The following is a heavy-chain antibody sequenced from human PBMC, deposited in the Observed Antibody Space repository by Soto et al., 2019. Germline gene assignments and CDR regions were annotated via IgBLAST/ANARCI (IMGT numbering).Heavy chain of an antibody. CDR2: MNPNSGNT. J-gene: IGHJ6*02. CDR1: GYTFTSYC. V-gene: IGHV1-8*02. Sequence: ASVKVSCKASGYTFTSYCISWVRQAPGQGLEWMGWMNPNSGNTGYAQKFQGRVAMTRNTSISTAYMELSSLRSEDTAVYYCARPPNYDFWSGYWDYYYGMDVWGQGTTVNVSS. CDR3: ARPPNYDFWSGYWDYYYGMDV. D-gene: IGHD3-3*01.